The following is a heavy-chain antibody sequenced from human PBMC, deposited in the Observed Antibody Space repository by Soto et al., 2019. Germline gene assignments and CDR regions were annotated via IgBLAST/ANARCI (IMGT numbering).Heavy chain of an antibody. D-gene: IGHD3-10*01. V-gene: IGHV3-30*03. Sequence: CAASVKGRFTISRDNSKNTLYLQMNSLRAEDTAVYYCARDRMGRYYGSGSYYFDYWGQGTLVTVSS. CDR3: ARDRMGRYYGSGSYYFDY. J-gene: IGHJ4*02.